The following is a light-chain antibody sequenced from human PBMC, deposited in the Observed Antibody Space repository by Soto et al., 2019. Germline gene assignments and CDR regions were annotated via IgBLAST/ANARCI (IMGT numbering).Light chain of an antibody. CDR1: QSISSW. CDR3: RQYNSYWT. CDR2: KAS. Sequence: DIQMTQSPSTLSASVGDRVTITCRASQSISSWLAWYQQKPGKAPKLLIYKASSLESGVPPRFSGSGSGTEFTLTISSLQPDDFATYYCRQYNSYWTFGQGTKVDIK. J-gene: IGKJ1*01. V-gene: IGKV1-5*03.